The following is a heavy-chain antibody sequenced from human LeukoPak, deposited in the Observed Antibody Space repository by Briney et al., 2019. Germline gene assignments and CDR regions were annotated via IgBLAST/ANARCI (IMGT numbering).Heavy chain of an antibody. CDR1: GFTFSSYS. V-gene: IGHV3-21*01. CDR2: ISXSSXYI. J-gene: IGHJ4*02. Sequence: PGGSLRLSCAASGFTFSSYSMNWVRQAPGKGLEWVSSISXSSXYIYYADSVKGRFTISRDNAKNSLYLQMNSLRAEDTAVYYCARDLAGXYXXGSSDYWGQGTLVTVSS. CDR3: ARDLAGXYXXGSSDY. D-gene: IGHD5-18*01.